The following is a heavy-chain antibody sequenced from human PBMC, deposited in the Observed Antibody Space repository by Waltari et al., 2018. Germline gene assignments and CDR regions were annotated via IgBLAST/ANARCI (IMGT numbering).Heavy chain of an antibody. D-gene: IGHD3-22*01. CDR2: IYYSGST. Sequence: QVQLQESGPGLVKPSETLSLTCTVSGGSLSSYYWSWIRQPPGKGLEWIGYIYYSGSTNYNPSLKSRVTISVDTSKNQFSLKLSSVTAADTAVYYCARIVVVGDAFDIWGQGTMVTVSS. CDR3: ARIVVVGDAFDI. V-gene: IGHV4-59*01. CDR1: GGSLSSYY. J-gene: IGHJ3*02.